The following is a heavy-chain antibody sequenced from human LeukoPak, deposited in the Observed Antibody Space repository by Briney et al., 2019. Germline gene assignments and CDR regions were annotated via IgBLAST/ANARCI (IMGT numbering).Heavy chain of an antibody. CDR3: AKDGWFGNLLSGFDY. CDR2: ISGSGDST. J-gene: IGHJ4*02. Sequence: GGSLRLSCAASEFPFSSYAMSWVRQAPGKGLEWVAAISGSGDSTFYADSVKGRFTISRDNSKNTLYLHMNSLRAEDTALYYCAKDGWFGNLLSGFDYWGQGTLVTVPS. V-gene: IGHV3-23*01. D-gene: IGHD3-10*01. CDR1: EFPFSSYA.